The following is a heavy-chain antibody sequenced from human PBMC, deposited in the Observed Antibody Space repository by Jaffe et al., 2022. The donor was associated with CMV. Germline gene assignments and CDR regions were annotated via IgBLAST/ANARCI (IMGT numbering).Heavy chain of an antibody. Sequence: EVQLVESGGGLVQPGRSLRLSCAASGFTFDDYAMHWVRQAPGKGLEWVSGISWNSGSIGYADSVKGRFTISRDNAKNSLYLQMNSLRAEDTALYYCAKDIHSSGYSRRYYYYGMDVWGQGTTVTVSS. D-gene: IGHD3-22*01. CDR1: GFTFDDYA. CDR3: AKDIHSSGYSRRYYYYGMDV. CDR2: ISWNSGSI. J-gene: IGHJ6*02. V-gene: IGHV3-9*01.